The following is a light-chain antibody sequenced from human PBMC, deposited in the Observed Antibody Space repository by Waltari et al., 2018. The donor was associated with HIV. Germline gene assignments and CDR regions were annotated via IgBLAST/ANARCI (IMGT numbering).Light chain of an antibody. V-gene: IGLV6-57*02. CDR3: QSYDSTNRV. CDR1: SGSIASNY. CDR2: EDN. J-gene: IGLJ3*02. Sequence: NFMLTQPHSVSESPGKTVTISCTGSSGSIASNYVQGYQQRPGSAPTTVFYEDNKVPSGVPDLFSGSIDSSSNSASLTISGLNTEDEADYYWQSYDSTNRVFGGGTKLTVL.